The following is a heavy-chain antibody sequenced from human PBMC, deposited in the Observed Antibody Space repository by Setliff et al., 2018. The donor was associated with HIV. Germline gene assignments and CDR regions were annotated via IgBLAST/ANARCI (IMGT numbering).Heavy chain of an antibody. CDR2: ISYDGINT. V-gene: IGHV3-30*03. CDR3: ARDLGVGQDYYYYMDV. J-gene: IGHJ6*03. D-gene: IGHD3-3*01. CDR1: QFTFSDYG. Sequence: PGGSLRLSCAASQFTFSDYGIHWVRQSPDKGLEWVALISYDGINTFYSDSVKGRFTISRDNSKNTLYLQMNSLRTEDKAVYYCARDLGVGQDYYYYMDVWGKGTTVTVSS.